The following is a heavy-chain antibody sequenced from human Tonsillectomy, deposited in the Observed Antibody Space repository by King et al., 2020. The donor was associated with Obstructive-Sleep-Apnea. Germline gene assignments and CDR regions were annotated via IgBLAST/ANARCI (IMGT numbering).Heavy chain of an antibody. CDR3: ASLTIAGTTFGYSFDY. V-gene: IGHV3-74*01. CDR2: INSDGSST. Sequence: VQLVESGGGLVQPGGSLRLSCAASGFTFSSHWMHWVRQAPGKGLVWVSRINSDGSSTSYADSVKGRFTISRDNAKNTLYLQMNSLRAEDTAVYYCASLTIAGTTFGYSFDYWGQGTLVTVSS. CDR1: GFTFSSHW. J-gene: IGHJ4*02. D-gene: IGHD1-7*01.